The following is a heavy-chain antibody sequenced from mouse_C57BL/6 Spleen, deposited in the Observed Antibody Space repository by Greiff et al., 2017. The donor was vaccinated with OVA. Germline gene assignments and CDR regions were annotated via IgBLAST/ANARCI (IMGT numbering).Heavy chain of an antibody. Sequence: EVKLMESGPGLVKPSQSLSLTCSVTGYSITSGYYWNWIRQFPGNKLEWMGYISYDGSNNYNPSLKNRISITRDTSKNQFFLKLNSVTTEDTATYYCAREAGAYWGQGTLVTVSA. J-gene: IGHJ3*01. CDR3: AREAGAY. V-gene: IGHV3-6*01. CDR2: ISYDGSN. CDR1: GYSITSGYY.